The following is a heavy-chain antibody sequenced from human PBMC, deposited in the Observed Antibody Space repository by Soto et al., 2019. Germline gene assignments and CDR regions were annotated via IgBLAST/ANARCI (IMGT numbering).Heavy chain of an antibody. Sequence: QVQLQQWGAGLLKPSETLSLTCAVYGGSFSGYYWGWIRQPPGKGLEWVGEINHSGSTNYNPSLKSRVTISVDTSKNQFSLKLSSVTAADTAVYYCARGRIWDTVYYWGQGTLVTVSS. CDR1: GGSFSGYY. D-gene: IGHD4-17*01. CDR2: INHSGST. CDR3: ARGRIWDTVYY. V-gene: IGHV4-34*01. J-gene: IGHJ4*02.